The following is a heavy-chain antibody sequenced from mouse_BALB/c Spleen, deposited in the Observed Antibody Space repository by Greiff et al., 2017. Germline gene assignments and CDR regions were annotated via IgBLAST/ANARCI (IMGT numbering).Heavy chain of an antibody. CDR2: ISSGGRYT. D-gene: IGHD1-1*01. V-gene: IGHV5-9-3*01. J-gene: IGHJ1*01. CDR3: ARQNYGSSYWYFDV. Sequence: DVKLEESGGGLVKPGGSLTLSCAASGFTFSSYAMSWVRQTPEKRLEWVATISSGGRYTYYPDSVKGRFTISRDNAKNTLYLQMSSLRSEDTAMYYCARQNYGSSYWYFDVWGAGTTVTVSS. CDR1: GFTFSSYA.